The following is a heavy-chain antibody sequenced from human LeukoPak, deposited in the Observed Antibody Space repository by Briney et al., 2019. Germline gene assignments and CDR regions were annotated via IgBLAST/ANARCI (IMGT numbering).Heavy chain of an antibody. CDR3: AARIHSSSWYREDY. Sequence: ASVKVSCKASGGTFSSYAISWVRQAPGQGLEWMGGITPIFGTANYAQKFQGRVTITADESTSTAYMELSSLRSEDTAVYYCAARIHSSSWYREDYWGQGTLVTVSS. J-gene: IGHJ4*02. CDR2: ITPIFGTA. V-gene: IGHV1-69*13. D-gene: IGHD6-13*01. CDR1: GGTFSSYA.